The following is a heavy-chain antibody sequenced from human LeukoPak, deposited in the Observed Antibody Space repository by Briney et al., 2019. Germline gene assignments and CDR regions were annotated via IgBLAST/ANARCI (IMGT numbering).Heavy chain of an antibody. CDR2: TYPGDSDT. Sequence: GESLKISCKGSGYSFTSYWIGWVRQMPGKGLEWMGITYPGDSDTRYIPSFQGQVTISADKSINTAYLQWSGLKASDTAMYYCARRKTAGFPFDYWGQGTLVTVSS. D-gene: IGHD1-1*01. CDR1: GYSFTSYW. V-gene: IGHV5-51*01. J-gene: IGHJ4*02. CDR3: ARRKTAGFPFDY.